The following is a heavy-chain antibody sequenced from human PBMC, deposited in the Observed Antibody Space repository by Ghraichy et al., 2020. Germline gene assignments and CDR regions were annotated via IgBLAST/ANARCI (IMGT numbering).Heavy chain of an antibody. J-gene: IGHJ4*02. V-gene: IGHV3-23*01. Sequence: GALRLACAASGFTFRSHAMTWVRQAPGKGLEWVSTISGSGDTTYYADSVKGRFTISSDNSKNTVYLQMNSLSGEDTAVYYCARRGSGDDEGGHFDYWGQGTLVTVSS. D-gene: IGHD3-16*01. CDR1: GFTFRSHA. CDR2: ISGSGDTT. CDR3: ARRGSGDDEGGHFDY.